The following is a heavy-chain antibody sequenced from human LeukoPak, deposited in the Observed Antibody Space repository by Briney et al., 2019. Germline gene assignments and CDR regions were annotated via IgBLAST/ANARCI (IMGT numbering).Heavy chain of an antibody. V-gene: IGHV3-30*04. J-gene: IGHJ4*02. D-gene: IGHD3-10*01. CDR1: GFTFSSYA. Sequence: GRSLRLSCAASGFTFSSYAMHWVRQAPGKGLEWVAVISYDGSNKYYADSVKGRFTISRDNSKNTLYLQMNSLRAEDTAVYYRARDPRPTSLLWFGELYAPFDYWGQGTLVAVSS. CDR2: ISYDGSNK. CDR3: ARDPRPTSLLWFGELYAPFDY.